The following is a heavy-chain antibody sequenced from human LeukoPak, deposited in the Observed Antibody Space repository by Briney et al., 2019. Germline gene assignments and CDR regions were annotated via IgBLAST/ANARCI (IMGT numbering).Heavy chain of an antibody. Sequence: ASVKVSCKASGYTFTSYGISWVRQAPGQGLEWMGCISADNGDTNYAQNLQGRVTMITDTSTSTAYMELRSLRSDDSAVYYCARTEIAVAGTGGDYYYYYGMDVWGQGATVTVSS. V-gene: IGHV1-18*01. CDR1: GYTFTSYG. J-gene: IGHJ6*02. CDR2: ISADNGDT. CDR3: ARTEIAVAGTGGDYYYYYGMDV. D-gene: IGHD6-13*01.